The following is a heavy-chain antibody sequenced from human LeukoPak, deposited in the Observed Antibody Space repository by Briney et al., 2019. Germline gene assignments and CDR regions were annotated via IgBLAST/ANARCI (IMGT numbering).Heavy chain of an antibody. Sequence: PGGSLRLSCAASGFTFSSYEMNWDRQAPGPGLEWVAYISSSGNTVHYAGSVKGRSTFSRDNAKNSLYLQMNRLRAEDTAVYYCTKETPQMDVWGKGTTVTVSS. CDR3: TKETPQMDV. J-gene: IGHJ6*04. V-gene: IGHV3-48*03. CDR2: ISSSGNTV. CDR1: GFTFSSYE. D-gene: IGHD2-15*01.